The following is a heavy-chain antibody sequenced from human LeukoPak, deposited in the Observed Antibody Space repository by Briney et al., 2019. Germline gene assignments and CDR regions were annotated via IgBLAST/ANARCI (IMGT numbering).Heavy chain of an antibody. CDR3: ATVGIDDYGDYPKYGMDV. D-gene: IGHD4-17*01. V-gene: IGHV1-24*01. CDR1: GYTLTELC. Sequence: ASVKVSCKVSGYTLTELCMHWVRQAPGKGLEWMGGFDPEDGETIYAQKFQGRVTMTEDTSTDTAYMELSSLRSEDTAVYYCATVGIDDYGDYPKYGMDVWGQGTTVTVSS. CDR2: FDPEDGET. J-gene: IGHJ6*02.